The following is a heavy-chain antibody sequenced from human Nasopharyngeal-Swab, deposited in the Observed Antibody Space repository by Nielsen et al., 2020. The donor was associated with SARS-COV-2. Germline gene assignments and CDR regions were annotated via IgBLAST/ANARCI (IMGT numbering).Heavy chain of an antibody. V-gene: IGHV3-9*01. D-gene: IGHD1-26*01. CDR1: GFTFDDYA. Sequence: GGSLRLSCAASGFTFDDYAMHWVRQAPGKGLEWVSGISWNSGSIGYADSVKGRFTISRDNAKNSLYLQMNSLRAEDTAVYYCATSKRGADVWGKGTTVTVSS. CDR2: ISWNSGSI. J-gene: IGHJ6*04. CDR3: ATSKRGADV.